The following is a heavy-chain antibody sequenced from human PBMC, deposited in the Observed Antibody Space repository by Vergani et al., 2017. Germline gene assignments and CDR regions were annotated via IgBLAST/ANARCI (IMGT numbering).Heavy chain of an antibody. D-gene: IGHD2-2*01. Sequence: QLQLQESGPGLVKPSETLSLTCTVSGGSISSSSYYWGWIRQPPGKGLEWIGSIYYSGSTYYNPSLKSRFTISVDTSKNQFSLKLSSVTAADTAVYYCARDRGYEWAFDIWGQGTMVTVSS. CDR1: GGSISSSSYY. V-gene: IGHV4-39*07. CDR3: ARDRGYEWAFDI. CDR2: IYYSGST. J-gene: IGHJ3*02.